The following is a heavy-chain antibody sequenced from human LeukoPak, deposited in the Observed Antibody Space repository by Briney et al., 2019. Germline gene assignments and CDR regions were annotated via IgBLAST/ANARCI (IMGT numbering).Heavy chain of an antibody. J-gene: IGHJ4*02. CDR3: ARGVGDSSGYYYYFDY. CDR1: GFTFSGYG. CDR2: IWFDGSNK. Sequence: GGSLRLSCAASGFTFSGYGMHWVRQAPGKGLEWVALIWFDGSNKYYADSVKGRFTISRDNSKNTLYLQMNSLRAEDTAVYYCARGVGDSSGYYYYFDYWGQGTLVTVSS. V-gene: IGHV3-33*01. D-gene: IGHD3-22*01.